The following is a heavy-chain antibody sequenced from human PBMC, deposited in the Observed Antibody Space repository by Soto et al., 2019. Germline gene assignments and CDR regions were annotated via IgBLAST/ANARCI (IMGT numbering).Heavy chain of an antibody. J-gene: IGHJ4*02. CDR2: IWYDGSNK. Sequence: QVQLVESGGGVVQPGRSLRLSCAASGFTFSSYGMHWVRQAPGKGLEWVAVIWYDGSNKYYADSVKGRFTISRDNSKNTLYLQMNSPRAEDTAVYYCARDMEQQLVSAFDYWGQGTLVTVSS. V-gene: IGHV3-33*01. CDR1: GFTFSSYG. CDR3: ARDMEQQLVSAFDY. D-gene: IGHD6-13*01.